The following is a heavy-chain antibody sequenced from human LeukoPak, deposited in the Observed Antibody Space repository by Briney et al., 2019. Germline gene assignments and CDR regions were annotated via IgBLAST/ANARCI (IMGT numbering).Heavy chain of an antibody. CDR2: IYSGGST. V-gene: IGHV3-66*01. J-gene: IGHJ4*02. D-gene: IGHD2-15*01. Sequence: GSLRLSCAASGFTVSSNYMSWVRQAPGKGLEWVSVIYSGGSTYYADSVKGRFTISRDNSKNTLYLQMNSLRAEDTAVYYCARGYCSGGSCLPLYYWGQGTLVTVSS. CDR3: ARGYCSGGSCLPLYY. CDR1: GFTVSSNY.